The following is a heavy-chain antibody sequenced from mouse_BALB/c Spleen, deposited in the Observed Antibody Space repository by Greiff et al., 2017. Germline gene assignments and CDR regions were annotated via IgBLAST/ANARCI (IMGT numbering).Heavy chain of an antibody. CDR1: GFTFNDTY. J-gene: IGHJ2*01. V-gene: IGHV14-3*02. Sequence: DVQLQQSGAELVKPGASVKFSCTASGFTFNDTYMHWVKQRPEQGLEWIGRIDPANGNTKYDPKFQGKATSTADTSSNTAYLQLSSLTSEVTAGYYGARSGTWYFDYWGQGTTVTVSS. CDR3: ARSGTWYFDY. D-gene: IGHD4-1*01. CDR2: IDPANGNT.